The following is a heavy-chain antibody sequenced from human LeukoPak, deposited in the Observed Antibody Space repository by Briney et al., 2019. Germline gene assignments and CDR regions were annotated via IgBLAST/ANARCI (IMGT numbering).Heavy chain of an antibody. CDR1: GGSINSDY. CDR3: ARGRVGSLPDY. J-gene: IGHJ4*02. CDR2: ISYTGST. Sequence: SETLSLTCTVSGGSINSDYWSWIRQPPGKGLECIGYISYTGSTNYNPSLKSRVTISVDTSKNHVSLQLSSVTAVDTAVYYCARGRVGSLPDYWGQGSLVTVSS. D-gene: IGHD1-26*01. V-gene: IGHV4-59*01.